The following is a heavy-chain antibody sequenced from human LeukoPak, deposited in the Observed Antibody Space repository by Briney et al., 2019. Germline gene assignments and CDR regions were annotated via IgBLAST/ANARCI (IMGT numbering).Heavy chain of an antibody. CDR2: VWYNGSKK. Sequence: GGSLSLSCAASGFTFSTYVIQWVRQAPAKGREWVAVVWYNGSKKDYADSVKRRFTISRDNSQNTLYLQMKNLRAEDTAVYYCAREMSYGEYFDYWGQGALVTVSS. V-gene: IGHV3-33*01. J-gene: IGHJ4*02. CDR1: GFTFSTYV. D-gene: IGHD4-17*01. CDR3: AREMSYGEYFDY.